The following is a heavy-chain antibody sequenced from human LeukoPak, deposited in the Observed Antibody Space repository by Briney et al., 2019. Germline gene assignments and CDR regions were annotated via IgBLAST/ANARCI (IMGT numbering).Heavy chain of an antibody. CDR3: AKEYYYDSSGYFLDY. CDR1: GFTFSSYG. V-gene: IGHV3-33*06. D-gene: IGHD3-22*01. J-gene: IGHJ4*02. CDR2: IWYDGSNK. Sequence: VGSLRLSCAASGFTFSSYGMHWVRQAPGKGLEWVAVIWYDGSNKYYPDSVKGRFTISRDNSKNTLYLQMNSLRAEDTAVYYCAKEYYYDSSGYFLDYWGQGTLVTVSS.